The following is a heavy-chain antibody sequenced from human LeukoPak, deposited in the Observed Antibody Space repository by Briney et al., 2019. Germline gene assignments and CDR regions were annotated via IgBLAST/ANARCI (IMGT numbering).Heavy chain of an antibody. CDR3: AKDTPFYGSGSHGGYFDY. Sequence: GGSLRPSCAASGFTFSSYAMSWVRQAPGKGLEWVSAISGSGGSTYYADSVKGRFTISRDNSKNTLYLQMNSLRAEDTAVYYCAKDTPFYGSGSHGGYFDYWGQGTLVTVSS. J-gene: IGHJ4*02. D-gene: IGHD3-10*01. V-gene: IGHV3-23*01. CDR1: GFTFSSYA. CDR2: ISGSGGST.